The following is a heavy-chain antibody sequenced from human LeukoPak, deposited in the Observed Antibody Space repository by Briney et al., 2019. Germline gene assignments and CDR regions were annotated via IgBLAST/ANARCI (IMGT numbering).Heavy chain of an antibody. D-gene: IGHD2-15*01. CDR1: GGSFSGYY. CDR3: ARESLVVCKVVYYYYGMDV. V-gene: IGHV4-34*01. CDR2: INHSGST. Sequence: PSETLSLTCAVYGGSFSGYYWSWIRQPPGKGLEWIGEINHSGSTNYNPSLKSRVTISVDTSKNQFSLKLSSVTAADTAVYYCARESLVVCKVVYYYYGMDVWGQGTTVTVSS. J-gene: IGHJ6*02.